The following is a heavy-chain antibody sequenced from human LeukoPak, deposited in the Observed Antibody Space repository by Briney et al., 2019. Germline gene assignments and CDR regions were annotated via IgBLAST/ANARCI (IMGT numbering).Heavy chain of an antibody. D-gene: IGHD4-23*01. CDR3: ARGGATVVTLNSPLIDY. CDR2: IYYSGST. CDR1: GGSISSSSYY. Sequence: PSETLSLTCTVSGGSISSSSYYWGWIRQPPGKGLEWIGSIYYSGSTNYNPSLKSRVTISVDRSKNQFSLRLSSVTAADTAVYYCARGGATVVTLNSPLIDYWGQGTLVTVSS. V-gene: IGHV4-39*07. J-gene: IGHJ4*02.